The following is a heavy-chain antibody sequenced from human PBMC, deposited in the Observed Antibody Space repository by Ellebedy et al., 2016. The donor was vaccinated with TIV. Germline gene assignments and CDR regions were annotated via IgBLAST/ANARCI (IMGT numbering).Heavy chain of an antibody. V-gene: IGHV3-66*01. CDR3: ARDHSWSYDY. Sequence: GESLKISCAVSGITVSSDVMNWVRQAPGKGLEWVSCITSERNTHYADAVKGRFTISRDSSKNMLYLQMNSLRAEDTAVYYCARDHSWSYDYWGQGILVTVSS. CDR2: ITSERNT. CDR1: GITVSSDV. J-gene: IGHJ4*02. D-gene: IGHD3-10*01.